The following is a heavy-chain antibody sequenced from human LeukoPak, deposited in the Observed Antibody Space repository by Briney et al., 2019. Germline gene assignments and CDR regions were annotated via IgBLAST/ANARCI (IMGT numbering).Heavy chain of an antibody. Sequence: ASVKVSCKASGYTFINYGITWVRQAPGQGLEWMGWISAYNGNTNYAQKLQGRVTMTTDTSSSTAYMELRSLRSDDTAVYYCAHSRGGFGELYWFDPWGQGTLVTVSS. D-gene: IGHD3-10*01. CDR1: GYTFINYG. CDR3: AHSRGGFGELYWFDP. V-gene: IGHV1-18*01. J-gene: IGHJ5*02. CDR2: ISAYNGNT.